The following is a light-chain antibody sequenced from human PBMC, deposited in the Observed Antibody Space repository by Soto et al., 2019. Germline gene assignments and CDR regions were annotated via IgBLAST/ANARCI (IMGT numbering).Light chain of an antibody. CDR3: EQYNLHSPAT. CDR1: QNIGRW. J-gene: IGKJ1*01. CDR2: DVS. Sequence: DIQMTQSRSSLYASVGDRVTITCRASQNIGRWLAWYQQKSGKAPKLMIYDVSTLISGVPSRFSGSGSGTEFSLTITSLQPDDFTTYYCEQYNLHSPATFGPGTLVEIK. V-gene: IGKV1-5*01.